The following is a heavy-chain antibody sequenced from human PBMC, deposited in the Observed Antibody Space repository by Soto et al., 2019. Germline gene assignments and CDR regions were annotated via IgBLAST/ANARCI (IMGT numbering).Heavy chain of an antibody. CDR2: ISAYNGNT. J-gene: IGHJ5*02. Sequence: GASVKVSCKASGYTFTSYGISWVRQAPGQGLEWMGWISAYNGNTNYAQKLQGRVTMTTDTSTSTAYMELRSLRSDDTAVYYCARFRTGTTPGGYWFDPWGQGTLVTVSS. V-gene: IGHV1-18*04. D-gene: IGHD1-7*01. CDR1: GYTFTSYG. CDR3: ARFRTGTTPGGYWFDP.